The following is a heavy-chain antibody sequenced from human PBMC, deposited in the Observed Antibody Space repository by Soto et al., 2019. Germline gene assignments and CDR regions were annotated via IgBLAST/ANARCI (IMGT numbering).Heavy chain of an antibody. CDR3: ARNYYDSSGRDYLDY. D-gene: IGHD3-22*01. CDR1: GYSFAGYW. Sequence: GESLKISCKGSGYSFAGYWITWVRQKPGKGLEWMGRIDPSDSQTYYSPSFRGHVTISVTKSITTVFLQWSSLRASDTAMYYCARNYYDSSGRDYLDYWGQGTPVTVSS. J-gene: IGHJ4*02. CDR2: IDPSDSQT. V-gene: IGHV5-10-1*01.